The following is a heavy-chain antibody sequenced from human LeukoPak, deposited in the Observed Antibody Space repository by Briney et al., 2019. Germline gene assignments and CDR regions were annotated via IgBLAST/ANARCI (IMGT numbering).Heavy chain of an antibody. J-gene: IGHJ4*02. V-gene: IGHV1-8*01. CDR1: GYTFTSYD. Sequence: ASVKVSCKASGYTFTSYDINWVRQATGQGLEWMGWMNPNSGNTGYAQKFQGRVTMTRNTSISTAYVELSSLRSEDTAVYYCARRGDILTGYYTDYWGQGTLVTVSS. D-gene: IGHD3-9*01. CDR3: ARRGDILTGYYTDY. CDR2: MNPNSGNT.